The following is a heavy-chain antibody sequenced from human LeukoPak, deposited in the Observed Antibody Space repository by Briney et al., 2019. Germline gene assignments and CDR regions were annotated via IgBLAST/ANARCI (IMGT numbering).Heavy chain of an antibody. J-gene: IGHJ6*02. Sequence: PSETLSLACTVSGGSISSYYWSWIRQPPGRGLEWIGYIYYSGAVNYNPSLKSRVAISVDTSKNQFSLKVSSVTAADTAVYYCARDYGSGSYAYYYGMDVWGQGTTVTVSS. CDR3: ARDYGSGSYAYYYGMDV. D-gene: IGHD3-10*01. V-gene: IGHV4-59*01. CDR2: IYYSGAV. CDR1: GGSISSYY.